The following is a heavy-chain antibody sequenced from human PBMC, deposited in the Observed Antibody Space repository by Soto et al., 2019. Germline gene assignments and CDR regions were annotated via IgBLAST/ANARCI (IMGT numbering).Heavy chain of an antibody. CDR3: AKVSSSWYAGFFDL. V-gene: IGHV3-66*01. D-gene: IGHD6-13*01. CDR1: GFTVSTYH. Sequence: GGSLRLSCAASGFTVSTYHMSWVRQAPGKGLEWISVIYSAGSADFADSVKGRFTISRDNSKNTLYLQMSSLRAEDTAVYYCAKVSSSWYAGFFDLWGQGTLVTVSS. J-gene: IGHJ4*02. CDR2: IYSAGSA.